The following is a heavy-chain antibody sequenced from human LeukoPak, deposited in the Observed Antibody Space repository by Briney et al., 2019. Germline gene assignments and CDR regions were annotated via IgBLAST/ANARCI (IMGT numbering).Heavy chain of an antibody. CDR2: IYYSGST. CDR3: ARLAWELRWFDP. V-gene: IGHV4-39*01. CDR1: GGSISSSSYY. J-gene: IGHJ5*02. D-gene: IGHD1-26*01. Sequence: SETLSLTCTVSGGSISSSSYYWGWIRQPPGKGLEWIGSIYYSGSTYYNPSLKSRVTISVDTSKNQFSLKLSSVTAADTAVYYCARLAWELRWFDPWGQGTLVTVSS.